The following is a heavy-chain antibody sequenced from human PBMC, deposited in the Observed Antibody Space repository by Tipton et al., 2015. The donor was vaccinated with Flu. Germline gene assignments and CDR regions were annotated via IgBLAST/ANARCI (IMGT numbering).Heavy chain of an antibody. CDR2: MNSDGSEK. CDR1: GFTFSSYW. D-gene: IGHD3-10*01. V-gene: IGHV3-7*01. Sequence: GSLRLSCAASGFTFSSYWMSWVRQAPGKRLEWVAKMNSDGSEKYYVDSVKGRFTISRDSAKNSLYLQMNSLRVEDTAIYYCVRGGVGQSNNWFASWGQGTLVTVSS. CDR3: VRGGVGQSNNWFAS. J-gene: IGHJ5*01.